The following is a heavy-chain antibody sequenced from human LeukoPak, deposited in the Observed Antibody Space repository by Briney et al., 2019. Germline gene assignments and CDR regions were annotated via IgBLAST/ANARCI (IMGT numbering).Heavy chain of an antibody. CDR1: GVTLSTYA. CDR2: ISSSSSYI. D-gene: IGHD3-10*01. CDR3: ARARNRYYYGSGSFDY. J-gene: IGHJ4*02. Sequence: PGGSLRLSCAASGVTLSTYAMSWARQAPGKGLEWVSSISSSSSYIYYADSVKGRFTISRDNAKNSLYLQMNSLRAEDTAVYYCARARNRYYYGSGSFDYWGQGTLVTVSS. V-gene: IGHV3-21*01.